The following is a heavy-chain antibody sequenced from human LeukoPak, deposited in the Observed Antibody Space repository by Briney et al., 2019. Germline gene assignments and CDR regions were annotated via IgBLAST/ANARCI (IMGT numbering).Heavy chain of an antibody. CDR2: IYPGDSDT. D-gene: IGHD3-3*01. Sequence: GESLKISCKGSGYSFTGYWIGWVRQMPGKGLERMGIIYPGDSDTRYSPSFQGQVTISADESITTAYLQWSSLKASDTAMYYCARHSHIWSGYPFDYWGQGTLVTVSS. CDR3: ARHSHIWSGYPFDY. J-gene: IGHJ4*02. V-gene: IGHV5-51*01. CDR1: GYSFTGYW.